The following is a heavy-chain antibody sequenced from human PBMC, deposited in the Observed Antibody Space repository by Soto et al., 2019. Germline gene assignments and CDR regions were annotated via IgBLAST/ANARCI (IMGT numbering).Heavy chain of an antibody. J-gene: IGHJ4*02. CDR2: ISGSGGST. D-gene: IGHD6-13*01. CDR1: GFTFSSYA. Sequence: GGSLRLSCAASGFTFSSYAMSWVRQAPGKGLEWVSAISGSGGSTYYADSVKGRFTIARDNSKNTLYLQMNSLRAEDTAVYYCAKDAVYSSSWYYFDYWGQGTLVTVSS. V-gene: IGHV3-23*01. CDR3: AKDAVYSSSWYYFDY.